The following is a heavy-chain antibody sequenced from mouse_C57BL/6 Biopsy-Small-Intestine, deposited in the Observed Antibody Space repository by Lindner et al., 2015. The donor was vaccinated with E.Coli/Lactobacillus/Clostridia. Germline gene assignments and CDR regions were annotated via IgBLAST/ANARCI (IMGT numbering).Heavy chain of an antibody. D-gene: IGHD2-13*01. CDR3: ARFGDYLLYTMDY. J-gene: IGHJ4*01. V-gene: IGHV1-81*01. CDR2: IYPRSGNT. Sequence: VQLQESGAELARPGASVKLSCKASGYTFTSYGINWVRQRSGQGLEWIGEIYPRSGNTYYSEKFKGKAALTADKSSSTAYMQLSSLTSEDSAVYFCARFGDYLLYTMDYWGQGTSVTVSS. CDR1: GYTFTSYG.